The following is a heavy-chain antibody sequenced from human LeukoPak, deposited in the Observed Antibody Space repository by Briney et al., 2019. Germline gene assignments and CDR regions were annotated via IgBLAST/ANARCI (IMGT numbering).Heavy chain of an antibody. V-gene: IGHV4-39*07. D-gene: IGHD2-2*01. CDR2: IYYSGNT. CDR1: GDSISTSNSY. CDR3: ARDYCTSTTCPNWFDP. J-gene: IGHJ5*02. Sequence: SETLSLTCTVSGDSISTSNSYWGWIRQPPGKGLEWIGSIYYSGNTYYNASLKSRVTISVDTSKNQFSLKLNSVTAADTAVYYCARDYCTSTTCPNWFDPWGQGTLVTVSS.